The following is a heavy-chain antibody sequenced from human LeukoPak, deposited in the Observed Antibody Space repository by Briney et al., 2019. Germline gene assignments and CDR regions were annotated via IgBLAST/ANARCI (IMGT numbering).Heavy chain of an antibody. J-gene: IGHJ4*02. D-gene: IGHD3-3*02. V-gene: IGHV1-69*05. CDR1: GGTFSSYA. CDR3: ARGRVPHFWSGYPGPKGAYDFDY. CDR2: IIPIFGTA. Sequence: SVKVSCKASGGTFSSYAISRVPQAPGHGLECMGGIIPIFGTANYAQKLQGRVTITTDESTSTAYMELSSLKSEDTAVYYCARGRVPHFWSGYPGPKGAYDFDYWGQGTLVTVSS.